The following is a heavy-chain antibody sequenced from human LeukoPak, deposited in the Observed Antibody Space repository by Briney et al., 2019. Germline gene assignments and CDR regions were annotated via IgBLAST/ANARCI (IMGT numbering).Heavy chain of an antibody. CDR3: ARDGEYSNSFDY. J-gene: IGHJ4*02. CDR2: IYYSGST. D-gene: IGHD4-11*01. V-gene: IGHV4-39*02. CDR1: GGSISSSSYY. Sequence: SETLSLTCTVSGGSISSSSYYWGWIRQPPGKGLEWIGSIYYSGSTYYNPSLKSRVTISVDTSKNQFSLKLSSVTAADTAVYYCARDGEYSNSFDYWGQGTLVTVSS.